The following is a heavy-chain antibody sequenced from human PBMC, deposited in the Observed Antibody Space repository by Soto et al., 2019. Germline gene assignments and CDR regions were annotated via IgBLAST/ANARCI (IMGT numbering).Heavy chain of an antibody. CDR1: GYSFISSW. CDR2: IYPGGSDT. D-gene: IGHD6-13*01. V-gene: IGHV5-51*01. J-gene: IGHJ4*02. CDR3: ARMMAASGTACDY. Sequence: GESLKISCQASGYSFISSWIGWVRQMPGKGLEWMGIIYPGGSDTRYSPSFQGQVTISADKSTSTAYLQWSSLKASDTATYYCARMMAASGTACDYWGQGALGTVSS.